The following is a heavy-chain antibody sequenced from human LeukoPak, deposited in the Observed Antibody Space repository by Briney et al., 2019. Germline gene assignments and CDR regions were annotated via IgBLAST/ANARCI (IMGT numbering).Heavy chain of an antibody. Sequence: SETLSLTCAVSGGSISSSNWWSWVSQPPGKGLEWIGEIYHSGSTTYNPSLKSRVTISVDKSKNQFSLKLSSVTAADTAVYYCARGRSGSYSDAFDIWGQGTMVTVSS. J-gene: IGHJ3*02. CDR2: IYHSGST. CDR1: GGSISSSNW. D-gene: IGHD1-26*01. V-gene: IGHV4-4*02. CDR3: ARGRSGSYSDAFDI.